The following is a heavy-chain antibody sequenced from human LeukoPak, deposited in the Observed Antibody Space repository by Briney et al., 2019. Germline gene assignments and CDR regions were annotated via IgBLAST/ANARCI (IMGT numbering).Heavy chain of an antibody. CDR1: GFTFTNYA. D-gene: IGHD5-12*01. V-gene: IGHV3-30-3*01. J-gene: IGHJ4*02. CDR3: ARDRGYRGCDY. Sequence: GGSLRLSCATSGFTFTNYAVHWVRQAPGKGLEWVALISYHGSDKHYADSVRGRFTISRDDSNNTVDLQMNSLRPEDTAVYYCARDRGYRGCDYWGQGTLVTVSS. CDR2: ISYHGSDK.